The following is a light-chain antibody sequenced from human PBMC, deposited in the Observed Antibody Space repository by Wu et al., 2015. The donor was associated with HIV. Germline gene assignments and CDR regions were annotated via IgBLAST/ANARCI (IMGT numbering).Light chain of an antibody. CDR2: GSL. V-gene: IGKV3-20*01. J-gene: IGKJ3*01. Sequence: ELVLTQSPATLSLSPGETATLFCRASQSVNSNYLSWYQQKPGQSPRLVIFGSLTRATGIPDRFGGGGSGTDFTLTISRLEPEDFAVYYCQQYDTSLQMFIFGPGTRVDIK. CDR1: QSVNSNY. CDR3: QQYDTSLQMFI.